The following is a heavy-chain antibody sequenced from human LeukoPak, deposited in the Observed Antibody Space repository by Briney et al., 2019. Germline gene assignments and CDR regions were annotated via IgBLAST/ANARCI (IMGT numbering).Heavy chain of an antibody. CDR2: IRTKTDGGTA. V-gene: IGHV3-15*07. D-gene: IGHD2-8*01. CDR3: TARNLYVASCTYFCGMDV. Sequence: VKPGGSLRLSCVASGFNFNNAWMNWVRQAPGKGLEWVGRIRTKTDGGTADYVAPVRGRVTISRDDSKNTVYLEMNSLQTEDTAVYYCTARNLYVASCTYFCGMDVWGQGTTVTVSS. CDR1: GFNFNNAW. J-gene: IGHJ6*02.